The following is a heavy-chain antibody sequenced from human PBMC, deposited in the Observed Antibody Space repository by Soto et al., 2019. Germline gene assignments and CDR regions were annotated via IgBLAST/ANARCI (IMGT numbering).Heavy chain of an antibody. D-gene: IGHD3-22*01. CDR1: GDSVSSNSAA. CDR3: SRGAKAYYDSSGYYYVHDY. CDR2: TYYRSKWYN. Sequence: KQSQTLSLTWAISGDSVSSNSAAWNWIRQSPSRGLEWLGRTYYRSKWYNDYAVSVKSRITINPDTSKNQFSLQLNSVTPEDTAVYYCSRGAKAYYDSSGYYYVHDYWGQGTLVTVSS. V-gene: IGHV6-1*01. J-gene: IGHJ4*02.